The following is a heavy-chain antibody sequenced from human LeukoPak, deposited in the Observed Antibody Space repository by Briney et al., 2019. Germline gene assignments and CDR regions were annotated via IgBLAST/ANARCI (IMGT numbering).Heavy chain of an antibody. Sequence: SETLSLTCAVYGGSFSGYYSSWIRQPPGKGLEWIGEINHSGSTNYNPSLKSRVTISVDTSKNQFPLKLSSVTAADTAVYYCARDAAADYWGQGTLVTVSS. CDR2: INHSGST. D-gene: IGHD2-2*01. J-gene: IGHJ4*02. V-gene: IGHV4-34*01. CDR1: GGSFSGYY. CDR3: ARDAAADY.